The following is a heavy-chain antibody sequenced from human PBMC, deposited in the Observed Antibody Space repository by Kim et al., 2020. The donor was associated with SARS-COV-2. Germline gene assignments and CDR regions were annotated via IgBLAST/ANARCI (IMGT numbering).Heavy chain of an antibody. Sequence: ASVKVSCKTSGYTFTNFGISWVRQAPGQGLEWMGWISTDNGNTDYAQKVQGRVTMTTDTSTSTASMELRSLRSDDTAVYYCARDRELFCSNSRWGMDVWGRGTTVAVA. CDR3: ARDRELFCSNSRWGMDV. CDR1: GYTFTNFG. J-gene: IGHJ6*02. V-gene: IGHV1-18*01. D-gene: IGHD1-7*01. CDR2: ISTDNGNT.